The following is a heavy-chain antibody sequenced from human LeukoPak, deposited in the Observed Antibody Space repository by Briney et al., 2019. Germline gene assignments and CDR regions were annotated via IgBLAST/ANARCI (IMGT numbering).Heavy chain of an antibody. Sequence: GGSLRLSCAASGFTFSDYYMSWIRQAPGKGLEWVSYISSSGSTIYYADSVKGRFTISRDNAKNSLYLQMNSLRAEDTAVYYCARDAGSYYDFRSGYYGGGPDYYYYMDVWGKGTTVTVSS. V-gene: IGHV3-11*04. J-gene: IGHJ6*03. D-gene: IGHD3-3*01. CDR1: GFTFSDYY. CDR2: ISSSGSTI. CDR3: ARDAGSYYDFRSGYYGGGPDYYYYMDV.